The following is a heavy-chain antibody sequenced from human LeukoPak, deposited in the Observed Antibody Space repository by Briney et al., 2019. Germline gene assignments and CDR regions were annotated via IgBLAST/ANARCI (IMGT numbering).Heavy chain of an antibody. CDR3: ARHGLRWLQSDAFDI. CDR2: IYYSGST. V-gene: IGHV4-61*05. Sequence: SETLSLTCTVSGGSISSSSYYWSWIRQPPGKGLEWIGYIYYSGSTDYNPSLKSRVTISVDTSKNQFPLKLSSVTAADTAVYYCARHGLRWLQSDAFDIWGQGTMVTVSS. CDR1: GGSISSSSYY. D-gene: IGHD5-24*01. J-gene: IGHJ3*02.